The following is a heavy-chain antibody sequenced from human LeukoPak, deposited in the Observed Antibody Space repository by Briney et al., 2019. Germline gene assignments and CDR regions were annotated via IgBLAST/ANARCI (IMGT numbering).Heavy chain of an antibody. CDR1: GYTFTSYY. D-gene: IGHD1-20*01. Sequence: GASVKVSCKASGYTFTSYYMHWVRQAPGQGLEWMGIINPSGGSTSYAQKFQGRVTMTRDTSTSTVYMELSSLRSEDTAVYYCARDRIIGGSSGRWFDPWGQGTLSPSPQ. V-gene: IGHV1-46*01. CDR2: INPSGGST. CDR3: ARDRIIGGSSGRWFDP. J-gene: IGHJ5*02.